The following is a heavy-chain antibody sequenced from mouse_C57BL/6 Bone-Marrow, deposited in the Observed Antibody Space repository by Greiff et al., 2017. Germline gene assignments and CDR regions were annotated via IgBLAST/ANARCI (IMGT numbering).Heavy chain of an antibody. D-gene: IGHD1-1*01. V-gene: IGHV1-63*01. CDR2: IYPGGGTT. J-gene: IGHJ3*01. CDR3: ARRLRGARGFAY. Sequence: QVQLQQSGAELVRPGTSVKMSCKASGYTFTNYWIGWAKQRPGHGLEWIGDIYPGGGTTNYNEKFKGKATLTADKSSSTAYMQVSSLTSEDSAIYYCARRLRGARGFAYWGQGTLVTVSA. CDR1: GYTFTNYW.